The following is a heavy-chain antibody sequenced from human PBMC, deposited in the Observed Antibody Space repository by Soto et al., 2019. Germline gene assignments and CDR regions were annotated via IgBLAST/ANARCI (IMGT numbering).Heavy chain of an antibody. J-gene: IGHJ6*03. CDR3: ARDNCSGGSCYSLNWYYYMDV. CDR2: IIPILGIA. CDR1: GGTFSSYT. V-gene: IGHV1-69*04. D-gene: IGHD2-15*01. Sequence: ASVKVSCKASGGTFSSYTISWVRQAPGQGLEWMGRIIPILGIANYAQKFQGRVTITADKSTSTAYMELSSLRSEDTAVYYCARDNCSGGSCYSLNWYYYMDVWGKGTTVTVSS.